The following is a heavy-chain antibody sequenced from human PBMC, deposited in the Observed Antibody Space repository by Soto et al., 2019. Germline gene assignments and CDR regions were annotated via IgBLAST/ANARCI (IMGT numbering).Heavy chain of an antibody. J-gene: IGHJ4*02. D-gene: IGHD3-10*01. CDR2: IWYDGSDK. V-gene: IGHV3-33*01. Sequence: QVQLVESGGGVVQPGRSLRLSCAASGFTFSSYGMHWVRQAPGKGLEWVAIIWYDGSDKYYADSVKGRFTISRDNSKNTLYLQLNSLRAEDTAVYYCARLLSGSGSLPDYWGQGTLVTVSS. CDR3: ARLLSGSGSLPDY. CDR1: GFTFSSYG.